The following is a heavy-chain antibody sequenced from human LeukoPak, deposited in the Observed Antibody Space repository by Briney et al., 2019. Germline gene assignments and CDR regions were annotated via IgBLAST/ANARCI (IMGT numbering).Heavy chain of an antibody. Sequence: PGRTLRLSCAASGFSFSSYTMNWVRRAPGKGVEWGSIISSSSSYIYYAASVKGRFTISRDNAKNALYLQMNSLRVEDTAVYYCARDGRCGGDCYASWGQGTLVTVSS. CDR2: ISSSSSYI. J-gene: IGHJ4*02. CDR1: GFSFSSYT. CDR3: ARDGRCGGDCYAS. V-gene: IGHV3-21*01. D-gene: IGHD2-21*02.